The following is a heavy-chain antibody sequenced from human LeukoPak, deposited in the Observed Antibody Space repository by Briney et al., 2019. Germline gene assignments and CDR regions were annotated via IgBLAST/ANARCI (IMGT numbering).Heavy chain of an antibody. CDR2: IYYSGST. CDR3: ARDPIVGGRRFDP. Sequence: SETLSLTCTVSGGSISSSSYYWGWIRQPPGKGLEWIGSIYYSGSTYYNPSLKSRVTISVDTSKNHFSLKLSSVTAADTAVYYCARDPIVGGRRFDPWGQGTLVTVSS. V-gene: IGHV4-39*07. CDR1: GGSISSSSYY. J-gene: IGHJ5*02. D-gene: IGHD3-22*01.